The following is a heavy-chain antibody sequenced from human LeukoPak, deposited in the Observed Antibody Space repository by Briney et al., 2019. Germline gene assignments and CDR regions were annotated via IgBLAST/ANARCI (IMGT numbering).Heavy chain of an antibody. CDR2: INPNSGGT. CDR1: GYTFTCYY. CDR3: ARDPTRITIFGVAMGAFDI. V-gene: IGHV1-2*06. J-gene: IGHJ3*02. D-gene: IGHD3-3*01. Sequence: GASVKVSCKASGYTFTCYYMHWVRQAPGQGLEWMGRINPNSGGTNYAQKFQGRVTMTRDTSISTAYMELSRLRSDDTAVYYCARDPTRITIFGVAMGAFDIWGQGTMVTVSS.